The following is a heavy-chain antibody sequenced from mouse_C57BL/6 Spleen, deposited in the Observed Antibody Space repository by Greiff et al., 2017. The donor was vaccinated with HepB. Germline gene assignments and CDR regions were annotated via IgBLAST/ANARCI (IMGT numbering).Heavy chain of an antibody. J-gene: IGHJ4*01. Sequence: QVQLQQSGAELVKPGASVKISCKASGYAFSSYWMNWVKQRPGKGLEWIGQIYPGDGDTNYNGKFKGKATLTADKSSSTAYMQLSSLTSEDSAVYFCARESTVVALYYAMDYWGQGTSVTVSS. CDR2: IYPGDGDT. V-gene: IGHV1-80*01. D-gene: IGHD1-1*01. CDR1: GYAFSSYW. CDR3: ARESTVVALYYAMDY.